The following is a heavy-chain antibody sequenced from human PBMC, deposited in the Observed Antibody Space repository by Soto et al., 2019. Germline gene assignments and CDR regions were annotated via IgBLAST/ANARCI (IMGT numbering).Heavy chain of an antibody. V-gene: IGHV4-34*01. CDR3: ARGYCSGGSCYSQYYYMDV. CDR1: GLSFSGYY. Sequence: SDTLSLTSAVYGLSFSGYYWGWIRQPPGKGLEWSGEINHSGSTNYNPSLKSRVTISVDTSKNQFSLKLSSVTAADTAVYYCARGYCSGGSCYSQYYYMDVWGKGTTVTVSS. D-gene: IGHD2-15*01. CDR2: INHSGST. J-gene: IGHJ6*03.